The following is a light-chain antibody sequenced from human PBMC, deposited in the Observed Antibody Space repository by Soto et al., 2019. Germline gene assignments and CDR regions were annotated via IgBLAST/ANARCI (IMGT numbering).Light chain of an antibody. CDR1: QSIRRY. J-gene: IGKJ2*01. CDR2: AAS. Sequence: DIQMTQSPSSLSASIGDRVAITCRASQSIRRYLNWYQQKPGKAPKLLISAASSLQSGVPSRCSGSGSGTDFTLTISSLQPEDFATYYCQQSYSTPYTFGQGTKLEIK. V-gene: IGKV1-39*01. CDR3: QQSYSTPYT.